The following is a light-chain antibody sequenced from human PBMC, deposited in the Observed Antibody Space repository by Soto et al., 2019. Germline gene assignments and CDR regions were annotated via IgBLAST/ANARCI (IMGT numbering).Light chain of an antibody. J-gene: IGKJ1*01. Sequence: IQMTQSPSTLSASVGDTVTITCRASQTISVSLAWYRQKPGKAPNLLIYDASTLQEGFPSRFSGSGSGTEFTLTVTRRQPDDFATYFCRQYDKYSTFGHGTKVDVK. CDR2: DAS. CDR3: RQYDKYST. CDR1: QTISVS. V-gene: IGKV1-5*01.